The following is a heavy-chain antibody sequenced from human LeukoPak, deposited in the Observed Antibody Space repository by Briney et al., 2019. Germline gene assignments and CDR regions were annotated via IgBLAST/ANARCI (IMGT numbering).Heavy chain of an antibody. V-gene: IGHV1-2*04. CDR2: INPNSGGT. CDR1: GYTFTGYY. CDR3: ARGVGSKNDAFDI. Sequence: ASVKVSCKASGYTFTGYYMHWVRQAPGQGLEWMGWINPNSGGTNYAQKFPGWVTMTRDTSISTAYMELSRLRSDDTAVYYCARGVGSKNDAFDIWGQGTMVTVSS. J-gene: IGHJ3*02. D-gene: IGHD3-10*01.